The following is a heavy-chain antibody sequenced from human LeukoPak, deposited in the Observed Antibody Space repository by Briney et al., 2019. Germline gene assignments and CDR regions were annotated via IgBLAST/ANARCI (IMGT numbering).Heavy chain of an antibody. D-gene: IGHD3-22*01. CDR3: ARRLIGFDT. CDR1: GGSISSSSHY. CDR2: IHYSGTT. J-gene: IGHJ5*02. V-gene: IGHV4-39*01. Sequence: KSSETLPLTCTVSGGSISSSSHYWGWIRQPPGKGLEWIGDIHYSGTTYYNPSLKSRVTISVDTSKNQFSLKLTSVTAADTAVYYCARRLIGFDTWGQGTLVTVSS.